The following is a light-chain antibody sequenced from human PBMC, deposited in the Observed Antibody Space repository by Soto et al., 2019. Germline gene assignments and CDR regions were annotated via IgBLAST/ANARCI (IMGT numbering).Light chain of an antibody. Sequence: QSALTQPPSVSGSPGQSVAISRTGTSSDVGSSNGVSWYQQPPGTAPKLMIYDVSNRPSGVPDRFSGSKSGNTASLTISGLQAEDEADYYCSSYTTSSTYVFGTGTKVTVL. CDR2: DVS. CDR3: SSYTTSSTYV. J-gene: IGLJ1*01. CDR1: SSDVGSSNG. V-gene: IGLV2-18*02.